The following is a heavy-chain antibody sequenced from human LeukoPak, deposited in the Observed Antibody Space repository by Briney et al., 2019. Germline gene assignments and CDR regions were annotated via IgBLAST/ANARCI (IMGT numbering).Heavy chain of an antibody. V-gene: IGHV1-69*01. CDR3: ASSPVTWIQLWFGY. CDR1: GGTFSSYA. CDR2: IIPIFGTA. Sequence: GASVKVSCKASGGTFSSYAISWVRQAPGQGLEWMGGIIPIFGTANYAQKFQGRVTITADESTGTAYMELSSLRSEDTAVYYCASSPVTWIQLWFGYWGQGTLVTVSS. J-gene: IGHJ4*02. D-gene: IGHD5-18*01.